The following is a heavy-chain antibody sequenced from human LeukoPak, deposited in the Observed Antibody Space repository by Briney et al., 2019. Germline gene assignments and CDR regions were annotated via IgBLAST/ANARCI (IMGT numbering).Heavy chain of an antibody. V-gene: IGHV3-74*01. CDR3: ARGPYSASWYGSEYFQH. CDR1: GFTFSSYA. CDR2: IKSDGTTT. J-gene: IGHJ1*01. D-gene: IGHD6-13*01. Sequence: GGSLRLSCAASGFTFSSYAMSWVRQAPGKGLVWVSRIKSDGTTTTDADFVKGRFTISRDNAKNTLYLQMNSLRAEDTAVYYCARGPYSASWYGSEYFQHWGQGTLVTVSS.